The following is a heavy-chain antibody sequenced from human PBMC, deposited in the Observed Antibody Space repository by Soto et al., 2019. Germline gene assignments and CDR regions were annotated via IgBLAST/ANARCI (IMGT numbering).Heavy chain of an antibody. CDR2: IKSKVDGGTT. CDR3: TTVRVVTHNHLDSGMEV. V-gene: IGHV3-15*01. D-gene: IGHD3-3*01. CDR1: GFTFTNAW. Sequence: EVQLVESGGGLVKPGGSLRLSCAASGFTFTNAWMNWARQAPVKGLEWIGRIKSKVDGGTTEYAAPVKVRCNITRNDSKKTLNHKTKSLKTESPAMYFFTTVRVVTHNHLDSGMEVRSKGTTVTVSS. J-gene: IGHJ6*04.